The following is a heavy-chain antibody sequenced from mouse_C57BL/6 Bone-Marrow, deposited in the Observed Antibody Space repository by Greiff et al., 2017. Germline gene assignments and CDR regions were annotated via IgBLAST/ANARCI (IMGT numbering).Heavy chain of an antibody. CDR2: IDPETGGT. Sequence: QVQLQQSGAELVRPGASVTLSCKASGYTFTDYEMHWVKQTPVHGLEWIGAIDPETGGTAYNQKFKGKAILTADKSSSTAYMELRSLTSEDSAVYNCTGYYGTWFAYWGQGTLVPVSA. D-gene: IGHD1-2*01. CDR1: GYTFTDYE. V-gene: IGHV1-15*01. J-gene: IGHJ3*01. CDR3: TGYYGTWFAY.